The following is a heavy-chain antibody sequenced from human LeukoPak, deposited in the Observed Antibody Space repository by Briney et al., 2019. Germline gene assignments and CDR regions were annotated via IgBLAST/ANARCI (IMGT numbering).Heavy chain of an antibody. V-gene: IGHV4-39*07. CDR2: IYYSGST. CDR1: GGSISSSSYY. J-gene: IGHJ6*03. Sequence: PSETLSLTCTVSGGSISSSSYYWGWIRQPPGKGLEWIGSIYYSGSTYYNPSLKSRVTISVDTSKNQFSLKLSSVTAADTAIYYCAKNGDRGAYCSGGSCYPYYYYNMDVWGKGTTVTISS. D-gene: IGHD2-15*01. CDR3: AKNGDRGAYCSGGSCYPYYYYNMDV.